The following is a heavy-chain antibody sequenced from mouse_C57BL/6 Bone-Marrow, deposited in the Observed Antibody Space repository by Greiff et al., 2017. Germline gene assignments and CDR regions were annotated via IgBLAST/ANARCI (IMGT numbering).Heavy chain of an antibody. V-gene: IGHV1-64*01. J-gene: IGHJ2*01. Sequence: QVQLQQPGAELVKPGASVKLSCKASGYTFTSYWMHWVKQRPGQGLEWIGMIQPNSGSTNYNEKFKSKATLTVDTSSSTAYMQLSSLTSKDTAVYYWARGGSLFDYWGQGTTLTVSS. CDR1: GYTFTSYW. CDR3: ARGGSLFDY. D-gene: IGHD1-1*02. CDR2: IQPNSGST.